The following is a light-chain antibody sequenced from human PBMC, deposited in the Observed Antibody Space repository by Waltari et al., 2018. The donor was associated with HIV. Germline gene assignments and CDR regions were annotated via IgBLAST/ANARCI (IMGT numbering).Light chain of an antibody. CDR3: AAWDDSLNGWV. V-gene: IGLV1-44*01. CDR1: SSNIGSNT. Sequence: QSVLTQPPSASVTPGQRVTISCSGSSSNIGSNTVNWYHHLPGTAPKHPIYTNNQRPSGVPDRFSGSKSGTSASLAISGLQSEDEADYYCAAWDDSLNGWVFGGGTKLTVL. J-gene: IGLJ3*02. CDR2: TNN.